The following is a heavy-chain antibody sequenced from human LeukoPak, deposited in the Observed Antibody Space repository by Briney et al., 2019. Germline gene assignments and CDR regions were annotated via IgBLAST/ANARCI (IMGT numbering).Heavy chain of an antibody. CDR2: IYYSGST. J-gene: IGHJ5*02. CDR1: GGSISSGGYS. Sequence: SETLSLTCAVSGGSISSGGYSWSWIRQPPGKGLEWIGYIYYSGSTYYNPSLKSRVTISVDTSMNQFSLKLSSVTAADTAVYYCARARVATVTTAWFDPWGQGTLVTVSS. CDR3: ARARVATVTTAWFDP. V-gene: IGHV4-30-4*07. D-gene: IGHD4-17*01.